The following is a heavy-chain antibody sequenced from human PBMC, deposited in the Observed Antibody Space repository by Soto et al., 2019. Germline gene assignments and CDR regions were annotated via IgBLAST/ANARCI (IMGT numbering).Heavy chain of an antibody. J-gene: IGHJ6*02. CDR2: IHYTGSI. D-gene: IGHD2-21*02. Sequence: QVQLQQSGPGLVEPSQTLSLTCAVSGGSISSEYFHWTWIRQSPGKGLEWIGYIHYTGSIMYNPSFKSRQTMAVDTTKNQFPLQVNTVTAAYTALYFCAREDDGGDRDYYGLDVWGQGTTVTVSS. V-gene: IGHV4-30-4*08. CDR1: GGSISSEYFH. CDR3: AREDDGGDRDYYGLDV.